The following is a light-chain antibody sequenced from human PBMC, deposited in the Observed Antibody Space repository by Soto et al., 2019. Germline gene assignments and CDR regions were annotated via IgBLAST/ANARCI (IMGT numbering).Light chain of an antibody. CDR1: QTISSW. Sequence: DMKMTQSPSTLSGSVGDRVTITCLASQTISSWLAWYQQKPGKAPKLLIYKASTLKSGVPSRFSGSGSGTEFTLTISSLQPDDFATYYCQHYNSYSEAFGQGTQVDIK. CDR2: KAS. CDR3: QHYNSYSEA. V-gene: IGKV1-5*03. J-gene: IGKJ1*01.